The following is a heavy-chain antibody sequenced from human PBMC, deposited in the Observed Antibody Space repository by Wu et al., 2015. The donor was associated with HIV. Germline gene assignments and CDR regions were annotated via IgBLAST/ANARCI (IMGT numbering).Heavy chain of an antibody. CDR3: ATVGYSSGWHPRGAFDI. CDR1: GYTFTDYY. V-gene: IGHV1-69-2*01. CDR2: VDPEDGET. J-gene: IGHJ3*02. D-gene: IGHD6-19*01. Sequence: EVQLVQSGAEVKKPGATVKISCKVSGYTFTDYYMHWMQQAPGKGLEWMGLVDPEDGETIYAEKFQGRVTITADTSTDTAYMELSSLRSEDAAVYYCATVGYSSGWHPRGAFDIWGQGTMVTVSS.